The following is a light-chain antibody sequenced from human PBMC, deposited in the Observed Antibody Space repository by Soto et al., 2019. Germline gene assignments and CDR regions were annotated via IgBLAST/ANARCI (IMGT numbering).Light chain of an antibody. CDR1: SSDVGGYNY. CDR2: DVN. CDR3: SSYTSSSTLV. Sequence: QSVLTQPASVSVSPGQSISISCTGTSSDVGGYNYVSWYQQHPGKAPKLMIYDVNNRPSGVSDRFSGSKSGNTASLTISGLQAEDEADYYCSSYTSSSTLVFGTGTKVTVL. J-gene: IGLJ1*01. V-gene: IGLV2-14*01.